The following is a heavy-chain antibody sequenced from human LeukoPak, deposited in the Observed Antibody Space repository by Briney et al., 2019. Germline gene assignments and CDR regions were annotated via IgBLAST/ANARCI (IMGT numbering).Heavy chain of an antibody. D-gene: IGHD3-3*01. V-gene: IGHV3-30-3*01. Sequence: GRSLRLSCAASGFTFTSYAMHWVRQAPGKGLEWVAVISYDGSNKFYADSVKGRFTISRDNSKNTLYLQMNSLRPEDTAVYYCAKGGFDYDFWSAQPQPNDYWGQGTLVTVSS. CDR1: GFTFTSYA. CDR3: AKGGFDYDFWSAQPQPNDY. CDR2: ISYDGSNK. J-gene: IGHJ4*02.